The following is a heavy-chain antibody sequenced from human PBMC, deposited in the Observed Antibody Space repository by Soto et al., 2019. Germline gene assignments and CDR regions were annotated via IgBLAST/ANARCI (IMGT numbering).Heavy chain of an antibody. Sequence: ETLSLTCTFSGDSISSSKYDWGWIRQPPGKGLEWIGSIYYSGSPYYNPSLKSRVTISVDTSKNQFSLKLSSVTAADTAVYYCASTPPRVGAAHSNYYYYGMDVWGQGTTVTV. V-gene: IGHV4-39*01. J-gene: IGHJ6*02. CDR2: IYYSGSP. CDR3: ASTPPRVGAAHSNYYYYGMDV. D-gene: IGHD1-26*01. CDR1: GDSISSSKYD.